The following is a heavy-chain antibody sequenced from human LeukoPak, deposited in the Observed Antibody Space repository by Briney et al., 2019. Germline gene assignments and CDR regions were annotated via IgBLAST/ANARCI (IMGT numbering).Heavy chain of an antibody. J-gene: IGHJ3*02. CDR3: ARHFRREVLIGSAFDI. V-gene: IGHV4-59*08. CDR2: IYYSGST. CDR1: GGSISSYY. Sequence: WETLSLTCTVSGGSISSYYWSWIRQPPGKGLEWIGYIYYSGSTNYNPSLKSRVTISVDTSKNQFSLKLSSVTAADTAVYYCARHFRREVLIGSAFDIWGQGTMVTVSS. D-gene: IGHD3-22*01.